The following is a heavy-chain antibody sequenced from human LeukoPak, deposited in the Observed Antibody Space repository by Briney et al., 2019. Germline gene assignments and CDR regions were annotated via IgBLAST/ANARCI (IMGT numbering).Heavy chain of an antibody. D-gene: IGHD3-10*01. J-gene: IGHJ5*02. CDR3: ARTLRGAYGSGSYYLWFDP. Sequence: ASVKVSCKASGYTFTGYYMHWVRQAPGQGLEWMGWINPNSGGTNYAQKFQGRVTMTRDTSISTAYMELSRPRSDDTAVYYCARTLRGAYGSGSYYLWFDPWGQGTLVTVSS. CDR1: GYTFTGYY. V-gene: IGHV1-2*02. CDR2: INPNSGGT.